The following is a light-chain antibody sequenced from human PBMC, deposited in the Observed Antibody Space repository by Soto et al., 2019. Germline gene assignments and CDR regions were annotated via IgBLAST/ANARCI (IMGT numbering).Light chain of an antibody. CDR1: QSISIY. J-gene: IGKJ4*01. Sequence: DIQMTQSPSSLSASVGDRVTIACRASQSISIYLNWYQQKPGKAPMLQIHTASILQSGVPSRFGGSGSGTDFTLTISGLQPEDFASYYCQQSYRTPTFGGGTKVEIK. CDR2: TAS. V-gene: IGKV1-39*01. CDR3: QQSYRTPT.